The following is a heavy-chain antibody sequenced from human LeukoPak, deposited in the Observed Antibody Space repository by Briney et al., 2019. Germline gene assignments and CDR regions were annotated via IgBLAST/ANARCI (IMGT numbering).Heavy chain of an antibody. Sequence: SQSLSLTCAISGDSVSGSPAVWNWIRQSPSRGLAWLGRAYYRSKWFIDYALSVKGRITITPDTSKNQFSLQLNSVTAEDTAVYYCARGAVRGGTNFDYWGQGTLVTVSS. CDR1: GDSVSGSPAV. CDR3: ARGAVRGGTNFDY. D-gene: IGHD3-10*01. CDR2: AYYRSKWFI. J-gene: IGHJ4*02. V-gene: IGHV6-1*01.